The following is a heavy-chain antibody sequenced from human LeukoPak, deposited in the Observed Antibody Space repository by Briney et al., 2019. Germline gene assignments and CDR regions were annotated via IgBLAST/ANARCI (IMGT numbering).Heavy chain of an antibody. V-gene: IGHV4-59*01. D-gene: IGHD5-12*01. CDR2: LYYTGYT. CDR1: DDSISTYY. CDR3: ARDPAYGGYEGSFDY. J-gene: IGHJ4*02. Sequence: SETLSLTCTASDDSISTYYWSWIRQPPGKGLEWIGYLYYTGYTKYNPSLKSRVTISLGTSKNQFCLKLTSVTAADTAVYYCARDPAYGGYEGSFDYWGQGVLVTVSS.